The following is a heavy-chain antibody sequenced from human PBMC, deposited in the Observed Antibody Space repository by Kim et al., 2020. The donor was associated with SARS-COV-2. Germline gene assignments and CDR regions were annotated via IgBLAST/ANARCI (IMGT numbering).Heavy chain of an antibody. J-gene: IGHJ3*02. V-gene: IGHV4-38-2*02. CDR2: IYHSGST. Sequence: SETLSLTCTVSGYSISSGYYWGWIRQPPGKGLEWIGSIYHSGSTYCNPSLKSRVTISVDTSKNQFSLKLSSVTAADTAVYYCARDKRTGRKHHDAFAIWGQGTMVTVSS. CDR3: ARDKRTGRKHHDAFAI. CDR1: GYSISSGYY. D-gene: IGHD2-2*01.